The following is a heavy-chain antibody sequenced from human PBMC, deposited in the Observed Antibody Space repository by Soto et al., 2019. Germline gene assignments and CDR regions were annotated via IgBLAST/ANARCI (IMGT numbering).Heavy chain of an antibody. Sequence: PSETLSLTCVVSGASIRSSSYSWGWIRQPPGKGLEWIGSMSYGGGSYYNPSLKSRVTISADTSMNQISLKMSSVTAAETAVYYCARLRRERVRGDLYHYYGMDVWGQGTPVTVSS. CDR1: GASIRSSSYS. CDR2: MSYGGGS. J-gene: IGHJ6*02. CDR3: ARLRRERVRGDLYHYYGMDV. V-gene: IGHV4-39*01. D-gene: IGHD3-10*01.